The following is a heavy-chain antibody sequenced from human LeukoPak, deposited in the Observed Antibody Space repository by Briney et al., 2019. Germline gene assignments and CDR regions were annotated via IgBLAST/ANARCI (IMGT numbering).Heavy chain of an antibody. V-gene: IGHV4-59*08. CDR1: GGSISSYY. D-gene: IGHD2-15*01. J-gene: IGHJ5*02. CDR2: IYSSGSA. Sequence: NPSETLSLTCTVSGGSISSYYWSWIRQPPGKGLEWIGYIYSSGSASYNPSFKSRVTVSVDTSKNQFSLKLSSVTAADTAVYCCARHPCIGGSCPNPFDPWGQGTLVTVSS. CDR3: ARHPCIGGSCPNPFDP.